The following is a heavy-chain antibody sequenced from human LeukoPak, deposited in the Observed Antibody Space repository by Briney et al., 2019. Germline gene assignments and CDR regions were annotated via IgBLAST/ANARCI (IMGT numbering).Heavy chain of an antibody. D-gene: IGHD3-22*01. Sequence: GASVKVSCKASGYTFTGYYMHWVRQAPGPGLEWMGWIDPSSGATFYAQKFQGRVTMTRDTSISTAYMELSRLTSDDTAVYYCARDQEGYSDSSGYYSHIFDYWGQGTLVTVSS. J-gene: IGHJ4*02. V-gene: IGHV1-2*02. CDR2: IDPSSGAT. CDR1: GYTFTGYY. CDR3: ARDQEGYSDSSGYYSHIFDY.